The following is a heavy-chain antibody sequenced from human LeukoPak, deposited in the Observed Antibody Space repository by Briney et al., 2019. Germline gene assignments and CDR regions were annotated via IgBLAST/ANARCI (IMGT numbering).Heavy chain of an antibody. CDR3: ARLRYYYGSGEPDY. J-gene: IGHJ4*02. D-gene: IGHD3-10*01. V-gene: IGHV4-34*01. CDR1: GGSFSGYY. Sequence: PSETLSLTCAVYGGSFSGYYWSWIRQSPGMGLEWIEEFNHSGSANYKPSLKSRVTISVDTSKNQFSLKLSSVTAADTAVYYCARLRYYYGSGEPDYWGQGTLVTVSS. CDR2: FNHSGSA.